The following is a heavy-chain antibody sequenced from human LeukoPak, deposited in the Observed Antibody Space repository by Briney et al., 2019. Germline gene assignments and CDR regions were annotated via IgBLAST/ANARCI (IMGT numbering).Heavy chain of an antibody. CDR1: GGTFSSYA. V-gene: IGHV1-69*06. Sequence: SVKVSFKASGGTFSSYAISWVRQAPGQGLEWMGGIIPIFGTANYAQKFQGRVTITADKSTSTAYMELSSLRSEDTAVYYCARGLLWFGELPYYYYYGMDVWGKGTTVTVSS. CDR2: IIPIFGTA. D-gene: IGHD3-10*01. J-gene: IGHJ6*04. CDR3: ARGLLWFGELPYYYYYGMDV.